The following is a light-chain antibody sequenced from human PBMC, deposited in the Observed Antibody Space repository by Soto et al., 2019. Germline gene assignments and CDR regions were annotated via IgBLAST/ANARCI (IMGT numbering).Light chain of an antibody. Sequence: IVFTQSPGTLSLSPGERATLSCRASQSVSNSHLAWHQQKPGQAPRLLIFGVSSRAAGIPDRFSGSGSGTDFTLTISRLEPEDYAVYYCQQYDKSPLTFGGGTKVDIK. CDR1: QSVSNSH. CDR3: QQYDKSPLT. J-gene: IGKJ4*01. V-gene: IGKV3-20*01. CDR2: GVS.